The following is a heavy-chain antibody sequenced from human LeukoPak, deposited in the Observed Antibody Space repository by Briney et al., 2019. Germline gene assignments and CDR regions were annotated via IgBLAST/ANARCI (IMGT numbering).Heavy chain of an antibody. V-gene: IGHV4-59*12. D-gene: IGHD3-16*01. Sequence: SETLSLTCTVSGGSISSYYWSWIRQPPGKGLEWIGYIYYSGSTNYNPSLKSRVTISVDTSKNQFSLKLSSVTAADTAVYYCARDSPGMGGPYYFDYWGQGTLVTVSS. CDR1: GGSISSYY. CDR3: ARDSPGMGGPYYFDY. J-gene: IGHJ4*02. CDR2: IYYSGST.